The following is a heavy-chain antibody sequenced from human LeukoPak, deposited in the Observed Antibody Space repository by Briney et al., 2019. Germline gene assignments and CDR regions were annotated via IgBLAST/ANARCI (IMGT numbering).Heavy chain of an antibody. J-gene: IGHJ6*02. CDR1: GGSISSSSYY. CDR3: ATGRPLGYSYGPYYYGMDV. V-gene: IGHV4-39*01. CDR2: IYYSGST. D-gene: IGHD5-18*01. Sequence: SGTLSLTCTVSGGSISSSSYYWGWIRQPPGKGLEWIGSIYYSGSTYYNPSLKSRVTISVDTSKNQFSLKLSSVTAADTAVYYCATGRPLGYSYGPYYYGMDVWGQGTTVTVSS.